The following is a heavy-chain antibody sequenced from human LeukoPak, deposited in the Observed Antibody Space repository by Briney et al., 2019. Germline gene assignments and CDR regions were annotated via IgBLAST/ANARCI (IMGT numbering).Heavy chain of an antibody. CDR1: GFTFSNSW. D-gene: IGHD4-11*01. CDR2: VQHIGGET. J-gene: IGHJ1*01. V-gene: IGHV3-7*01. Sequence: GGSLRLSCAGSGFTFSNSWMGWVRQAPGKGLEWVANVQHIGGETYYVNSVKGRFTISRDNAKNSVYLQMNSLGADDTAVYYCATYSILNAREFRYWGQGTLVTVTS. CDR3: ATYSILNAREFRY.